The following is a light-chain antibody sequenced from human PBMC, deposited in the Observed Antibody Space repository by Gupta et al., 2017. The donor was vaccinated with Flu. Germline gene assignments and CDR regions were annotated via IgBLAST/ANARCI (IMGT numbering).Light chain of an antibody. CDR2: EVS. V-gene: IGLV2-14*01. J-gene: IGLJ1*01. CDR1: SSDVGGYNY. Sequence: SALTQPASVSGSPGPSITISCTGTSSDVGGYNYVSWYQQHPGKANNLMIYEVSKRTAGVASRFSGSKAGNTASLTISGHQEEDDADYYFNADTSSSNLVFGTGTKVTVL. CDR3: NADTSSSNLV.